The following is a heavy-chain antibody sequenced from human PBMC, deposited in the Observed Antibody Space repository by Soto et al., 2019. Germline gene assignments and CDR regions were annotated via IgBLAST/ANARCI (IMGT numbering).Heavy chain of an antibody. Sequence: GASVKVSCKASGYTFTSYGISWVRQAPGQGLEWMGWISPNSGSTNYAQKFQGRVTMTRDTSTSTAYMELSRLRSDDTAVYYCARDLDAAAPADAFDIWGQGTMVTVSS. CDR3: ARDLDAAAPADAFDI. J-gene: IGHJ3*02. D-gene: IGHD6-13*01. V-gene: IGHV1-2*02. CDR1: GYTFTSYG. CDR2: ISPNSGST.